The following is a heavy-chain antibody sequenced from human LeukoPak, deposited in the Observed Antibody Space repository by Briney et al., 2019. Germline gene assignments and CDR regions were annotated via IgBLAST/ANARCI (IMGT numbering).Heavy chain of an antibody. CDR3: AREARDIVATHWFDP. J-gene: IGHJ5*02. Sequence: ASVKVSCKASGYTFTSYGISWVRQAPGQGLEWMGWISAYNGNTNYAQKLQGRVTMTTDTSTSTAYMELRSLRSDDTAVYYCAREARDIVATHWFDPWGQGTLVTVSS. D-gene: IGHD5-12*01. V-gene: IGHV1-18*01. CDR2: ISAYNGNT. CDR1: GYTFTSYG.